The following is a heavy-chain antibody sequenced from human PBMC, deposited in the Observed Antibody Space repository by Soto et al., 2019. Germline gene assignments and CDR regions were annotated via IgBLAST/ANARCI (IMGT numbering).Heavy chain of an antibody. D-gene: IGHD1-26*01. J-gene: IGHJ6*02. CDR3: ARGGIPPSGYGIAYAMDV. CDR2: IYYSGST. V-gene: IGHV4-39*01. Sequence: LSLTCTASGVSISGSRYYWGWIRQPPGRGLEWIGNIYYSGSTYYTPALKSRVTLSVDTSKNQFSLNLNSVTAADTAVYYCARGGIPPSGYGIAYAMDVWGQGTTVTVSS. CDR1: GVSISGSRYY.